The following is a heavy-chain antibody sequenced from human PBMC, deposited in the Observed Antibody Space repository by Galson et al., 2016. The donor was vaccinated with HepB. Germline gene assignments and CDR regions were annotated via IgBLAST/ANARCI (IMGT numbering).Heavy chain of an antibody. J-gene: IGHJ4*02. CDR3: TTGLHYDSSVANQTFDY. D-gene: IGHD3-22*01. V-gene: IGHV3-30-3*01. CDR2: ISYDGSNK. CDR1: GFTFSSYA. Sequence: SLRLSCAASGFTFSSYAMHWVRQAPGKGLEWVAVISYDGSNKYYADSVKGRFTISRDNSKNTLYLQMNSLRAEDTAVYYCTTGLHYDSSVANQTFDYWGQGTLVTVSS.